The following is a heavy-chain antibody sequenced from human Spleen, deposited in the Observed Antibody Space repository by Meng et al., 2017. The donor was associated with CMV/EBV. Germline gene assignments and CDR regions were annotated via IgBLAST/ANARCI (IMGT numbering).Heavy chain of an antibody. CDR3: ARLPLGYCSSITCYKFDY. CDR2: ISWNSGSI. CDR1: GFTFDDYA. Sequence: SLKISCAASGFTFDDYAMHWVRQAPGKGLEWVSGISWNSGSIGYADSVKGRFTISRDNAKNSLYLQMNSLRAEDTAVYYCARLPLGYCSSITCYKFDYWGQGTLVTVSS. J-gene: IGHJ4*02. V-gene: IGHV3-9*01. D-gene: IGHD2-2*02.